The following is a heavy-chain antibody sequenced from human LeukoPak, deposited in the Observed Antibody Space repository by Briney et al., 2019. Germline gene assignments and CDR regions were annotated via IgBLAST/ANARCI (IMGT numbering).Heavy chain of an antibody. V-gene: IGHV3-33*01. D-gene: IGHD3-22*01. J-gene: IGHJ1*01. Sequence: GGSLRLSCAASGFTFSSYGMHWVRQAPGKGLEWAAVIWYDGSNKYYADSVKGRFTISRDNSKNTLYLQMNSLRAEDTAVYYCARDRGSYETGQLQHWGQGTLVTVSS. CDR2: IWYDGSNK. CDR1: GFTFSSYG. CDR3: ARDRGSYETGQLQH.